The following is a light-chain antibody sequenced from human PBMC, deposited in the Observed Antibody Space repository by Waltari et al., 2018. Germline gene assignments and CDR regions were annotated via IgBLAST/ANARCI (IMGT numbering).Light chain of an antibody. CDR2: KVS. V-gene: IGKV2-30*02. CDR1: QSLVHSDGNTY. J-gene: IGKJ1*01. Sequence: DVVMTQSPLSLPVTLGQPASISCKSSQSLVHSDGNTYLNWFHQRPGQSPRRLIYKVSNRDSGVPDRFSGSGSGTDFTLKISRVEAKDVGVYYCMQSIHWPWTFGQGTKVEIK. CDR3: MQSIHWPWT.